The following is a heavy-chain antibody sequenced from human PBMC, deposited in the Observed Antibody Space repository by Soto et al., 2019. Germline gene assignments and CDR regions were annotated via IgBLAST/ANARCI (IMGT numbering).Heavy chain of an antibody. CDR3: AKANYSSSWYSYGMDV. CDR2: ISHDGSNK. Sequence: QVQLVESGGGVVQPGRSLRLSCAASGFTFSSYGMHWVRQAPGKGLEWVAVISHDGSNKYYADSVKGRFTISRDNSKNTLYLQMNSLRAEDTAVYYWAKANYSSSWYSYGMDVWGQGTTVTVSS. J-gene: IGHJ6*02. V-gene: IGHV3-30*18. CDR1: GFTFSSYG. D-gene: IGHD6-13*01.